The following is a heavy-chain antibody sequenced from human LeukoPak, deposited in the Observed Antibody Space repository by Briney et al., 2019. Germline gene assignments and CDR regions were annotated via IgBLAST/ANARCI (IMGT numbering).Heavy chain of an antibody. D-gene: IGHD2/OR15-2a*01. CDR2: IYYSGST. V-gene: IGHV4-59*01. Sequence: SETLSLTCTVSGGSISSYYWSWLRQPPGEGLEWIGYIYYSGSTNYNPSLKSRVTISLDTSMNQFSLNLTSVTAADTAVYYCARELKVGNTGYYFDYWGQGTLVTVSS. J-gene: IGHJ4*02. CDR1: GGSISSYY. CDR3: ARELKVGNTGYYFDY.